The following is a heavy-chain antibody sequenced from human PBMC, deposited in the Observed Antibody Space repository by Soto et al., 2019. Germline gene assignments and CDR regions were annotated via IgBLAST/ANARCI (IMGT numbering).Heavy chain of an antibody. CDR2: ISYDGSNK. CDR3: ARGFSYDSSGYDYFDY. CDR1: GFTFSSYA. D-gene: IGHD3-22*01. V-gene: IGHV3-30-3*01. Sequence: QVQLVESGGGVVQPGRSLRLSCAASGFTFSSYAIHWVRQAPGKGLEWVAVISYDGSNKYYADSVKGRFTNTRDNSQNTLYLQMNSLRAEDTAVYYCARGFSYDSSGYDYFDYWGQGTLVTVSS. J-gene: IGHJ4*02.